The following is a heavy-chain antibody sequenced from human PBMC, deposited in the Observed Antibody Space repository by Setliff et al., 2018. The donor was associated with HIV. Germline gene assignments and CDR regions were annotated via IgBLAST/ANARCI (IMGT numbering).Heavy chain of an antibody. D-gene: IGHD3-10*01. Sequence: GGSLRLSCAASGFTFSSYWMSWVRQGPGKGLEWVSYISSSGSTIYYADSVKGRFTISRDNAKNSLYLQMNSLRAEDTALYYCAKDIAGDRGWVGAFDIWGQGTMVTVS. CDR3: AKDIAGDRGWVGAFDI. J-gene: IGHJ3*02. CDR1: GFTFSSYW. CDR2: ISSSGSTI. V-gene: IGHV3-48*04.